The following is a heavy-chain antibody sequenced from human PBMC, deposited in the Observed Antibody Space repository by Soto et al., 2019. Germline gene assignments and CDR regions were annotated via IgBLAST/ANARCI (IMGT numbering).Heavy chain of an antibody. V-gene: IGHV1-18*01. Sequence: QIQLVQSGAEVKKPGASVKVSCKASGFTFSDYGFSWVRQAPGRGLEWMGWISAFNGETNYTQKSEGRVAMTTDAATTTAYMALRSLTVDDTAVYYCVRDQQWLLPVPLNFDYCGQGTGVTVAS. CDR2: ISAFNGET. CDR3: VRDQQWLLPVPLNFDY. J-gene: IGHJ4*02. D-gene: IGHD6-19*01. CDR1: GFTFSDYG.